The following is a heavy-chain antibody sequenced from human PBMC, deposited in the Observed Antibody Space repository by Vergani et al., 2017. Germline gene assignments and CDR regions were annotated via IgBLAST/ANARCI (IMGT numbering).Heavy chain of an antibody. CDR3: TTASDCSGGSCYSLYYYGMDV. J-gene: IGHJ6*02. CDR2: IKSKTDGGTT. V-gene: IGHV3-15*02. CDR1: GFTFSNAW. Sequence: EVRVVESGGTLVKPGGSLRLSCAASGFTFSNAWMSWVRQAPGKGLEWVGRIKSKTDGGTTDYAAPVKGRFTISRDDSKNTLYLQMNSLKTEDTAVYYCTTASDCSGGSCYSLYYYGMDVWGQGTTVTVSS. D-gene: IGHD2-15*01.